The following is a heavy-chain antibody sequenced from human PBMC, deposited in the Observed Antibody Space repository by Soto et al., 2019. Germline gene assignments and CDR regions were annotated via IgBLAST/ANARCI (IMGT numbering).Heavy chain of an antibody. V-gene: IGHV3-74*01. D-gene: IGHD6-6*01. J-gene: IGHJ6*02. CDR2: INSDGSST. CDR3: ARYSSSTYYYYYGMDV. CDR1: GFTFSRYW. Sequence: GGSLRLSCAASGFTFSRYWMHWVRQAPGKGLVWVSRINSDGSSTSYADSVKGRFTISRDNAKNTLYLQMNSLRAEDTAVYYCARYSSSTYYYYYGMDVWGQGTTVTVSS.